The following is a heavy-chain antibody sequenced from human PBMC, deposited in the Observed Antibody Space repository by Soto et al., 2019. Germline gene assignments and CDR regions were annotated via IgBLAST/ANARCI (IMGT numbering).Heavy chain of an antibody. CDR2: IYHSGST. D-gene: IGHD2-8*01. J-gene: IGHJ6*02. V-gene: IGHV4-4*02. CDR3: ARGFIVLMGCYYYGMDV. Sequence: SETLSLTCAVSGGSISSSNWWSWVRQPPGKGPEWIGEIYHSGSTNYNPSLKSRVTISVDKSKNQFSLKLSSVTAADTAVYYCARGFIVLMGCYYYGMDVWGQGTTVTVSS. CDR1: GGSISSSNW.